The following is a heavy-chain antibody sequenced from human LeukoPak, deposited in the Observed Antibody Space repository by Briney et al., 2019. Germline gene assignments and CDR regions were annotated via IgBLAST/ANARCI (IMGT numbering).Heavy chain of an antibody. Sequence: ASVKVSCKASGYTFTSYYMHWVRQAPGQGLEWMGIINPSGGSTSYAQKFQGRVTMTRDTSTSTVYMELSSLRSEDTAVYYCASDGSEYRALPHWYFDLWGRGPLVMVTS. CDR3: ASDGSEYRALPHWYFDL. V-gene: IGHV1-46*03. CDR2: INPSGGST. CDR1: GYTFTSYY. J-gene: IGHJ2*01. D-gene: IGHD2-2*01.